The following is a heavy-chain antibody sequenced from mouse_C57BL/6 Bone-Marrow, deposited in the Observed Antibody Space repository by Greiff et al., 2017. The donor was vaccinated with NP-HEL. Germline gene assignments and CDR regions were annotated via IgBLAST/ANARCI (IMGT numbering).Heavy chain of an antibody. V-gene: IGHV1-53*01. CDR2: INPSNGGT. CDR1: GYTFPSYW. J-gene: IGHJ4*01. D-gene: IGHD2-1*01. CDR3: ARGPGGNYDYAMDY. Sequence: QVQLQQPGTELVKPGASVKLSCKASGYTFPSYWMHWVKQRPGQGLEWVGNINPSNGGTNYNEKFKSKATLTVDKSSSTAYMQLSSLTSEDSAVYYCARGPGGNYDYAMDYWGQGTSVTVSS.